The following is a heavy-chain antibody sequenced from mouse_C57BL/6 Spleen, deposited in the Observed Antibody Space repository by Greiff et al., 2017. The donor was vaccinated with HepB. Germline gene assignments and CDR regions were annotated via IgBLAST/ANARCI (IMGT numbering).Heavy chain of an antibody. V-gene: IGHV5-9*01. Sequence: EVKLMESGGGLVKPGGSLKLSCAASGFTFSSYTMSWVRQTPEKRLEWVATISGGGGNTYYPDSVKGRFTISRDNAKNTLYLQMSSLRSEDTALYYCARQGYGNYDYWGQGTTLTVSS. J-gene: IGHJ2*01. CDR2: ISGGGGNT. D-gene: IGHD2-1*01. CDR3: ARQGYGNYDY. CDR1: GFTFSSYT.